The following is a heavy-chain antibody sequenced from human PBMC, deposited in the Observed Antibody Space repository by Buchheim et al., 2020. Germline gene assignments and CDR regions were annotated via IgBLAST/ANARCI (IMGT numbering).Heavy chain of an antibody. J-gene: IGHJ5*02. Sequence: QVQLVQSGAEVKKPGASVKVSCKASGYTFTSYYMHWVRQAPGQGLEWMGIINPSGGSTSYAQKFQGRVTMTRDTSTTAVYMELSSLRSDDTALYYCARGYCTSTTRCYDGGRFDPWGQGTL. V-gene: IGHV1-46*01. D-gene: IGHD2/OR15-2a*01. CDR2: INPSGGST. CDR3: ARGYCTSTTRCYDGGRFDP. CDR1: GYTFTSYY.